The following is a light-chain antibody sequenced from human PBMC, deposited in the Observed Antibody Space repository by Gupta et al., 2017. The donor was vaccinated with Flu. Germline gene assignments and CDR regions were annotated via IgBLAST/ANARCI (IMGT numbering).Light chain of an antibody. Sequence: EIVMTQSPATLSVSPGERATLSCRASQSVSSTLAWYQQKPSQAPRLLIYGAATRATGIPARFSGSGSGTEFTLTISSLQSEDFAVYDCQQYNNWLTWTFGQGTKVEIK. J-gene: IGKJ1*01. CDR1: QSVSST. CDR2: GAA. CDR3: QQYNNWLTWT. V-gene: IGKV3-15*01.